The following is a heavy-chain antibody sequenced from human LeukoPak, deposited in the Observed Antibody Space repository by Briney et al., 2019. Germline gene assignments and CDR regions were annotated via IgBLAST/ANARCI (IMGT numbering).Heavy chain of an antibody. CDR1: GFTFSSYW. CDR3: AREQYSSGWYDQFDY. D-gene: IGHD6-19*01. Sequence: PGGSLRLSCAASGFTFSSYWMHWVRQAPGKGLVWVSRINSDGSTTNYADSVKGRFTISRDNAKNTLNLQMNSLRAEDTAVYYCAREQYSSGWYDQFDYWGQGTLVTVSS. J-gene: IGHJ4*02. CDR2: INSDGSTT. V-gene: IGHV3-74*01.